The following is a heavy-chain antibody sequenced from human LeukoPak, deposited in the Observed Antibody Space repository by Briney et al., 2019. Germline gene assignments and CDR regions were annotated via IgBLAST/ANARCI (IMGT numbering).Heavy chain of an antibody. CDR2: IIPNFGTA. J-gene: IGHJ6*02. CDR1: GGTFSSYA. CDR3: ATELERRYYYSGMDV. V-gene: IGHV1-69*01. Sequence: SVKVSCKASGGTFSSYAISWVRQAPGQGLEWMGGIIPNFGTANYAQKFQGRVTITADESTSTDYMELSSLRSEDTAVYYCATELERRYYYSGMDVWGQGTTVTVSS. D-gene: IGHD1-1*01.